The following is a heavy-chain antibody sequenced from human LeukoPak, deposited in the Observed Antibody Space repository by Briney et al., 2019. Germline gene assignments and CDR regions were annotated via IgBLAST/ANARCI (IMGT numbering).Heavy chain of an antibody. CDR1: GGSFSGYY. J-gene: IGHJ3*02. CDR3: ARGSAAFDI. V-gene: IGHV4-34*01. Sequence: SETLSLTCAVYGGSFSGYYWSWIRQPPGKGLEWIGEINHSGSTNYNPSLKSRVTITVDTSKNQFSLKLSSVTAADTAVYYCARGSAAFDIWGQGTMVTVSS. CDR2: INHSGST.